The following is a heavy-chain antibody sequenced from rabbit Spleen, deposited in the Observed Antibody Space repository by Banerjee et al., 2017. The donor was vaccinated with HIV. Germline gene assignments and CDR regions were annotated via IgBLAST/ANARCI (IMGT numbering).Heavy chain of an antibody. V-gene: IGHV1S7*01. J-gene: IGHJ4*01. CDR3: ASGYSDIYFDL. CDR2: IVPIFGVT. CDR1: GFDFSTYS. Sequence: QLKETGGGLVQPGGSLKLSCKASGFDFSTYSMSWVRQAPGKGLEWIGYIVPIFGVTYYANWVNGRFTISSHNAQNTLYLQLNSLTAADTATYFCASGYSDIYFDLWGQGTLVTVS.